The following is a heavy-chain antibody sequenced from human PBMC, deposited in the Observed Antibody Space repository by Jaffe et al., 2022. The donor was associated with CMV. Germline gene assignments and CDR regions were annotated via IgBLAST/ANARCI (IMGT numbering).Heavy chain of an antibody. CDR1: GGSISSSSYY. CDR3: AREGGEGIVVVPAAIYYFDY. D-gene: IGHD2-2*01. CDR2: IYYSGST. J-gene: IGHJ4*02. V-gene: IGHV4-39*02. Sequence: QLQLQESGPGLVKPSETLSLTCTVSGGSISSSSYYWGWIRQPPGKGLEWIGSIYYSGSTYYNPSLKSRVTISVDTSKNQFSLKLSSVTAADTAVYYCAREGGEGIVVVPAAIYYFDYWGQGTLVTVSS.